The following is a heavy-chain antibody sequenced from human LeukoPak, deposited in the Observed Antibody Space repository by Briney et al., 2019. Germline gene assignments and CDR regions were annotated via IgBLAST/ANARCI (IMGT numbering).Heavy chain of an antibody. CDR3: ATDLSTATTYYFDY. Sequence: GASVKVSCKLSGYTLTELSMHWVQPAPGKALEWMGGFDPEDGETIYAQKFQGRVTMTEDTSTDTAYMELSSLRSEDTAVYCCATDLSTATTYYFDYWGQGTLVTVSS. CDR1: GYTLTELS. J-gene: IGHJ4*02. CDR2: FDPEDGET. D-gene: IGHD5-12*01. V-gene: IGHV1-24*01.